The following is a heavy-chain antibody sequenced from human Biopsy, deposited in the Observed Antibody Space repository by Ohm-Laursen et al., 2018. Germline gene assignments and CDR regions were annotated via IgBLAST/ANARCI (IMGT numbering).Heavy chain of an antibody. J-gene: IGHJ4*02. CDR3: GNEVHGRDY. CDR2: INQAGTT. Sequence: GTLSLTCAVFGQTLSDYQWSWIRQPPGKGLEWIGQINQAGTTNYNPSLKSRVSISADASKYEFSLRLTSVTAADTAVYLCGNEVHGRDYWGLGAQVTVS. D-gene: IGHD2-15*01. V-gene: IGHV4-34*08. CDR1: GQTLSDYQ.